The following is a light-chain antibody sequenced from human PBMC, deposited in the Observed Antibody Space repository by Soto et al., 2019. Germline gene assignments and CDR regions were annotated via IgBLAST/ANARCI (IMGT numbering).Light chain of an antibody. CDR2: DTS. V-gene: IGKV3-11*01. J-gene: IGKJ4*01. CDR1: QSVSSY. Sequence: EIVLTQSPATLSLSPGERATLSCRASQSVSSYLAWYQQKPGQAPRLLIYDTSNRATGIPARFSGSGSGTDFTLTSSSLEPGDFAVYYCQQRSNWPLTFGGGTNVEIK. CDR3: QQRSNWPLT.